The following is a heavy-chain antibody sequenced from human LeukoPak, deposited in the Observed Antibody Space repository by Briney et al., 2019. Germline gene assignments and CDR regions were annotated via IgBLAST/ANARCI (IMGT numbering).Heavy chain of an antibody. CDR1: GYTFTGYY. CDR2: INPNSGGT. J-gene: IGHJ5*02. V-gene: IGHV1-2*02. D-gene: IGHD6-13*01. Sequence: ASVKVSCKASGYTFTGYYMHWVRQAPGQGLERMGWINPNSGGTNYAQKFQGRVTMTRDTSISTAYMELSRLRSDDTAVYYCARGAPYSSSWYSSSNWFDPWGQGTLVTVSS. CDR3: ARGAPYSSSWYSSSNWFDP.